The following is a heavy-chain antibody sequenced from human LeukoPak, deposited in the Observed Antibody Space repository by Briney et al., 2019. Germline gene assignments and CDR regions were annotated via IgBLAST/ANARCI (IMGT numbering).Heavy chain of an antibody. V-gene: IGHV1-18*01. Sequence: ASVKVSCKASGYIFTAYGISWVRQTPGEGLEWMGWISPDNDDTKYAQKLQGRVVLTTDPSTSTAYMELTSLRSGDTAVYYCARSGFCTSSTCFRESDGLDVWGQGTMLTVSS. CDR3: ARSGFCTSSTCFRESDGLDV. CDR1: GYIFTAYG. J-gene: IGHJ3*01. CDR2: ISPDNDDT. D-gene: IGHD2-8*01.